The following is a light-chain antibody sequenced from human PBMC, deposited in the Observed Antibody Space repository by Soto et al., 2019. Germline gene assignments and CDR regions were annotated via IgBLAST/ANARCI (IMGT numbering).Light chain of an antibody. CDR3: QVWDSSSDWV. CDR2: YDS. CDR1: NIGSYS. J-gene: IGLJ3*02. Sequence: SYVLTQPPSVSVAPGKTARITCGGNNIGSYSVHWYQQKPGQAPVLVIYYDSDRPSGIPERFSGSNSGNTATLTISRVGVGDEADYYCQVWDSSSDWVFGGGTKLTVL. V-gene: IGLV3-21*04.